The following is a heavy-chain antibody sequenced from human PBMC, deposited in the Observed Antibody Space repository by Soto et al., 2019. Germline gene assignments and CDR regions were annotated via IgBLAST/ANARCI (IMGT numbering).Heavy chain of an antibody. CDR2: IWYDGSNE. J-gene: IGHJ5*02. CDR3: VRERDPNYGFWSGPSWFDP. V-gene: IGHV3-33*01. CDR1: AFTFSRYG. D-gene: IGHD3-3*01. Sequence: GALRGPCSASAFTFSRYGLHWVRQARGKWLAWVAVIWYDGSNEYYADSVKGRFTISRDNSKNTLYLHMNSLRADDTAVYYCVRERDPNYGFWSGPSWFDPWGQGTLVSVSS.